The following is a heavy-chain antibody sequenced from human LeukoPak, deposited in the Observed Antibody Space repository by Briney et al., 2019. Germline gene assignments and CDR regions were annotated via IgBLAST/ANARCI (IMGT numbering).Heavy chain of an antibody. CDR2: ISSSSSYI. D-gene: IGHD6-13*01. J-gene: IGHJ4*02. CDR1: GFTFSSYS. CDR3: ARVFGAAAGPSDY. Sequence: GGSLRLSCAASGFTFSSYSMNWVRQAPGKGLEWVSSISSSSSYIYYADSVKGRFTISRDNAKNSLYLQMNSLRAEDTAVYYCARVFGAAAGPSDYWGQGTLVTVSS. V-gene: IGHV3-21*01.